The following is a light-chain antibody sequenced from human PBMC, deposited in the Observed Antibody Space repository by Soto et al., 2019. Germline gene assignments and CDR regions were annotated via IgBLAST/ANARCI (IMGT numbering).Light chain of an antibody. Sequence: DIQLTQSPSFLSASVGDRVTITCRASQGISSYLAWYQQKPGKAPKLLIYVASTLQSGVPSRFSGSGSGTEFPLTISSLQAEDFATYYCQQLKSYNPTFGPGTKVDIK. CDR3: QQLKSYNPT. V-gene: IGKV1-9*01. J-gene: IGKJ3*01. CDR1: QGISSY. CDR2: VAS.